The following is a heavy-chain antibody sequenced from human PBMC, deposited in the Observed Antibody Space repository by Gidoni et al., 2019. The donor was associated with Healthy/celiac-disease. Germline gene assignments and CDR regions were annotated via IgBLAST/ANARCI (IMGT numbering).Heavy chain of an antibody. CDR1: GFTFSNAW. Sequence: EVQLVESGGGLVKPGGSLRLSCAASGFTFSNAWMSWVRPAPGKGLEWVGRIKSKTDGGTTDYAAPVKGRFTISRDDSKNTLYLQMNSLKTEDTAVYYCTTEGVEDIVATSNVGTAMVTDYWGQGTLVTVSS. CDR2: IKSKTDGGTT. D-gene: IGHD5-18*01. J-gene: IGHJ4*02. V-gene: IGHV3-15*01. CDR3: TTEGVEDIVATSNVGTAMVTDY.